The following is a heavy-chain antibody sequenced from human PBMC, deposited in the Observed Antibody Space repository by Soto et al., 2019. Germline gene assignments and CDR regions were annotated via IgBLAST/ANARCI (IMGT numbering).Heavy chain of an antibody. Sequence: QVQLQESGPGLVKASQTLSLICSVSGESISSGGYYWSWIRHHPGKGLEWIGYIYDSESAYYNPSLTSRVTISMDTSKNHFAMKLSSVTAADTAVYYCARASSSSSAADYWGQGTLITVSS. V-gene: IGHV4-31*03. J-gene: IGHJ4*02. CDR2: IYDSESA. D-gene: IGHD6-6*01. CDR3: ARASSSSSAADY. CDR1: GESISSGGYY.